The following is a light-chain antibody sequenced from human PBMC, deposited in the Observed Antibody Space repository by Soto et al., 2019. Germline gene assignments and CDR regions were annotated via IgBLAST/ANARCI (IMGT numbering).Light chain of an antibody. Sequence: QSVLTQPPSASGSPGQSVAISCTGTSSDIGAYNYVSWYQQHPGKAPKLMIFEVSQRPSGVPDRFSGSKSGNTASLTVSGLQAEDEADYYCSSYAGSNNFVFGGGTKVTVL. CDR2: EVS. V-gene: IGLV2-8*01. CDR3: SSYAGSNNFV. J-gene: IGLJ2*01. CDR1: SSDIGAYNY.